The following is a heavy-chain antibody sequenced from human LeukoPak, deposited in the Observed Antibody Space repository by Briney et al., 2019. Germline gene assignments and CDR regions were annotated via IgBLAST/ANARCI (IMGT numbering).Heavy chain of an antibody. J-gene: IGHJ6*02. V-gene: IGHV3-30-3*01. CDR1: GFTFSSYA. CDR2: ISYDGSNK. Sequence: PGGSLRLSCAASGFTFSSYAMHWVRQAPGKGLEWVAVISYDGSNKYYADSVKGRFTISRDNSKNTLYLQMNSLRAEDTAVYYCAKGTMIVVVPGYGMDVWGQGTTVTVSS. D-gene: IGHD3-22*01. CDR3: AKGTMIVVVPGYGMDV.